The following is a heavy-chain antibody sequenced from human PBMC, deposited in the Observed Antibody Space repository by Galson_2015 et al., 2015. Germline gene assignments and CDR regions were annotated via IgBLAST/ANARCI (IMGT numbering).Heavy chain of an antibody. D-gene: IGHD2-2*01. CDR2: ISGSDGST. CDR3: AKDGCSFTSCYVNE. CDR1: GFTFSSYA. V-gene: IGHV3-23*01. Sequence: SLRLSCAASGFTFSSYAMSWVRQAPGKGLEWVSAISGSDGSTYYADSVKGRFTISRDNSKSTLYLLMNSLRAEDTAVYYCAKDGCSFTSCYVNEWGQGTLVTVSS. J-gene: IGHJ4*02.